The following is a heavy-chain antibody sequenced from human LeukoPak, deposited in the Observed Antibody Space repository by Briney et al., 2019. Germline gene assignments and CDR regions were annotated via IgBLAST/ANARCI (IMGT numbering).Heavy chain of an antibody. CDR3: ARDQGGGKFDP. CDR2: IKQDGSEK. Sequence: GGSLRLSCAASGFTFSSYWMSWVRQAPGKGLEGVANIKQDGSEKYYVDSVKGRFTISRDNAKNSLYLQMNSLRAEDTAVYYCARDQGGGKFDPWGQGTLVTVSS. J-gene: IGHJ5*02. V-gene: IGHV3-7*01. D-gene: IGHD4-23*01. CDR1: GFTFSSYW.